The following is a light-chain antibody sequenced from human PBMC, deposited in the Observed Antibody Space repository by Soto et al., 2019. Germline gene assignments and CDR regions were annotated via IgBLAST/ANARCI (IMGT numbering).Light chain of an antibody. CDR3: QQYSSNFYT. V-gene: IGKV1-5*01. Sequence: DIPMTQSPSTLSASVGDRVTITCRASQSISSHLAWHQQKPGKAPEVLIYDASTLESGVSSRFSGSGSGTKFTLTISNLQPDDFATYFCQQYSSNFYTFGQGTKVEIK. J-gene: IGKJ2*01. CDR1: QSISSH. CDR2: DAS.